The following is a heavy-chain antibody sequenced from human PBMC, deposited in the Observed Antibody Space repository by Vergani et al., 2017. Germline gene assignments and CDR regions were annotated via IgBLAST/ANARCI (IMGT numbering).Heavy chain of an antibody. J-gene: IGHJ6*04. CDR3: ARDSRLGSSGLTDV. D-gene: IGHD6-19*01. CDR2: IYYSGST. CDR1: GASVSSSVSSSGYS. Sequence: QVQLQESGPGLVKPSETLSLTCGVSGASVSSSVSSSGYSWSWIRQPPGKGLEWIGYIYYSGSTNYNPSLKSRVTISVDTSKNQFSLKLSSVTAADTAVYYCARDSRLGSSGLTDVWGKGTTVTVSS. V-gene: IGHV4-61*08.